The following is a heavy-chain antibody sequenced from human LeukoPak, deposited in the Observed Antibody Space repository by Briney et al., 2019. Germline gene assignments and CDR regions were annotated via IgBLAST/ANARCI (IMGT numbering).Heavy chain of an antibody. CDR3: AKDDYDFWRPGGHDY. D-gene: IGHD3-3*01. CDR2: ISGSGGST. J-gene: IGHJ4*02. CDR1: GFTFSSYA. Sequence: PGGSLRLSCAASGFTFSSYAMSWVRQAPGKGLEWVSAISGSGGSTYYADSVKGRFTISRDNSKNTLYLQMNSLRAEDTAVYYCAKDDYDFWRPGGHDYWGQGTLVTISS. V-gene: IGHV3-23*01.